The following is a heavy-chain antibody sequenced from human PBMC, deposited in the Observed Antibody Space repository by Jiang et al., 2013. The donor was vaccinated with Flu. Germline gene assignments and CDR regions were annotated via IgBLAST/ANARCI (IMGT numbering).Heavy chain of an antibody. D-gene: IGHD2-2*01. Sequence: LLKPSETLSLTCAVYGGSFSGYYWSWIRQPPGKGLEWIGEINHSGSTNYNPSLKSRVTISVDTSKNQFSLKLSSVTAADTAVYYCARGRGCSSTSCYLYREFQRAFWFDPWGQGTLVTVSS. J-gene: IGHJ5*02. CDR3: ARGRGCSSTSCYLYREFQRAFWFDP. CDR2: INHSGST. V-gene: IGHV4-34*01. CDR1: GGSFSGYY.